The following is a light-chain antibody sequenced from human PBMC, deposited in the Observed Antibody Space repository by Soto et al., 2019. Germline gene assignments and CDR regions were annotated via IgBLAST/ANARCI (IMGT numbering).Light chain of an antibody. CDR2: AAS. J-gene: IGKJ4*01. Sequence: DIQMTQSRSSLSASVGDRVTITCRASQGISNYLAWYQQKPGKVPKLLIYAASTLQSGVPSRFSGSGSGTDFTLTISSLQPEDVATYYCQKYNSAPPLTFGGGTKAEIK. V-gene: IGKV1-27*01. CDR3: QKYNSAPPLT. CDR1: QGISNY.